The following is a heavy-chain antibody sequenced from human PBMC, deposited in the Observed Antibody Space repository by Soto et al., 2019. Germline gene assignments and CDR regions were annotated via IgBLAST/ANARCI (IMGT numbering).Heavy chain of an antibody. D-gene: IGHD5-12*01. Sequence: QMHLVQSGPEVKKPGTSVKVSCKASGFSFSGSTLQWVRQARGQRLEWIGWIVVGSGDTDYAQKIQERVTITRDMSPSTSYMELTSLRAEDTAVYYCAADPITLDYYGMNVWGQGTTVTVSS. J-gene: IGHJ6*02. CDR3: AADPITLDYYGMNV. CDR2: IVVGSGDT. V-gene: IGHV1-58*01. CDR1: GFSFSGST.